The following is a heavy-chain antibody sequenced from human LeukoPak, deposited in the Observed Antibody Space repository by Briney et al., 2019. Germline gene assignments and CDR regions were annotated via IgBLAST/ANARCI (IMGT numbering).Heavy chain of an antibody. CDR1: GGSFSGYY. J-gene: IGHJ3*02. D-gene: IGHD3-3*01. V-gene: IGHV4-59*10. Sequence: PSETLSLTCAVYGGSFSGYYWNWIRQPAGKGLEWIGRIYTSGSTNYNPSLKSRVTISVDRSKNQFSLKLSSVTAADTAVYYSAATIFGVADPDAFDIWGQGTMVTVSS. CDR3: AATIFGVADPDAFDI. CDR2: IYTSGST.